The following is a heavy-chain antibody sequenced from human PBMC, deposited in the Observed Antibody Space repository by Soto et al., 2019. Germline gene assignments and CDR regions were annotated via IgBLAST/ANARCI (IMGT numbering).Heavy chain of an antibody. CDR3: AKDSRDRIGWWYFDL. V-gene: IGHV3-9*01. CDR1: GFTFDDYA. CDR2: ISWNSGSI. Sequence: GGSLRLSCAASGFTFDDYAMHWVRQAPGKGLEWVSGISWNSGSIGYADTVKGRFTISKDNAKNSLYLQMNSLRAEDKGWYYYAKDSRDRIGWWYFDLWGRGTLVTDTS. D-gene: IGHD3-22*01. J-gene: IGHJ2*01.